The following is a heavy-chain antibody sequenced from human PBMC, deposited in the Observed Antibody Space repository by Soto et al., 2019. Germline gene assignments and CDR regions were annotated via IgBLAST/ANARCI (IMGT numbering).Heavy chain of an antibody. CDR1: VFAFSTHT. D-gene: IGHD6-19*01. CDR3: ARDPGARGGWYDWFDP. J-gene: IGHJ5*02. CDR2: ISSSSTYK. Sequence: GSLRLSCAASVFAFSTHTMNWVLQPPVKGLEWVSSISSSSTYKYYADSLKGRFTVSRDDAKNLLYLEMNSLKVEDTAVYYCARDPGARGGWYDWFDPWGQGTLVTVSS. V-gene: IGHV3-21*01.